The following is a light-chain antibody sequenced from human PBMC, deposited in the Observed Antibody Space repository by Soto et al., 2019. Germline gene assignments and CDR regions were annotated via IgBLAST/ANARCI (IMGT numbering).Light chain of an antibody. J-gene: IGKJ4*01. CDR1: QSLNSNF. Sequence: EIVLAQSPGTLSLSPGESATLSCRASQSLNSNFLAWYQQKPGQVPRLLISRASRRATGIPDRFSGNGYVTDFTITMSRLGPEDFAVYYCPQYSDSPLTFGGGTKVDIK. CDR2: RAS. CDR3: PQYSDSPLT. V-gene: IGKV3-20*01.